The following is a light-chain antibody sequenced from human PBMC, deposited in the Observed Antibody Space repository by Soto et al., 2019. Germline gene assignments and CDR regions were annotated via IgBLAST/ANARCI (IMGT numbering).Light chain of an antibody. Sequence: SYELTQPPSVSVAPGKTDRVTCGGNNIGSKSVHWYQQKPGQAPVLVIYYDSDRPSGIPERFSASNSGNTAILTISGVEAGDEADYYCQVWDSSSAPWVFGGGTKLTV. V-gene: IGLV3-21*04. CDR1: NIGSKS. CDR2: YDS. J-gene: IGLJ2*01. CDR3: QVWDSSSAPWV.